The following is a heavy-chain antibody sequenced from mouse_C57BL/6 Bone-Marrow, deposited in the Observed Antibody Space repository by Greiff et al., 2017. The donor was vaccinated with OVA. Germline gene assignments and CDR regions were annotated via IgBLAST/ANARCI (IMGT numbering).Heavy chain of an antibody. Sequence: EVQRVESGGDLVKPGGSLKLSCAASGFTFSSYGMSWVRQTPDKRLEWVATISSGGRYTYYPDSVKGRFTISRDNAKNTLYLQMSSLKSEDTAMYYCASDSNFYAMDYWGQGTSVTVSS. J-gene: IGHJ4*01. CDR1: GFTFSSYG. CDR3: ASDSNFYAMDY. V-gene: IGHV5-6*01. CDR2: ISSGGRYT. D-gene: IGHD2-5*01.